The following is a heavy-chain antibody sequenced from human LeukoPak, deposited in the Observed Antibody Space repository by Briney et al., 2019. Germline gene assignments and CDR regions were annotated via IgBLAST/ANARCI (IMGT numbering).Heavy chain of an antibody. D-gene: IGHD6-19*01. CDR2: IYYSGST. V-gene: IGHV4-59*05. J-gene: IGHJ3*02. Sequence: SETLSLTCTVSGGSISSYYWSWIRQPPGKGLEWIGSIYYSGSTYYNPSLKSRVTISVDTSKNQFSLKLSSVTAADTAVYYCARHESGYSSGWFDAFDIWGQGTMVTVSS. CDR3: ARHESGYSSGWFDAFDI. CDR1: GGSISSYY.